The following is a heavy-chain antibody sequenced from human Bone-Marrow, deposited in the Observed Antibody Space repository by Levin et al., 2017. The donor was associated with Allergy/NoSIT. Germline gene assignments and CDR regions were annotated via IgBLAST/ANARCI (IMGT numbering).Heavy chain of an antibody. D-gene: IGHD3-10*01. CDR1: GGSFSGYY. CDR2: INRDGGT. CDR3: ARVSGQYSYGSGIKGWLDP. Sequence: RASETLSLTCDVYGGSFSGYYWTWIRQPPGKGLEWIGEINRDGGTNYDPSLQTRLTISVDTSKNQFSLKLTSVTAADTAVYYCARVSGQYSYGSGIKGWLDPWGQGTLVTVSS. V-gene: IGHV4-34*01. J-gene: IGHJ5*02.